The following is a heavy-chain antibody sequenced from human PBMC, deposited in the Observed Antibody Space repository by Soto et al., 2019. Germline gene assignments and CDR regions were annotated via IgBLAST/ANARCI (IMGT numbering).Heavy chain of an antibody. D-gene: IGHD1-20*01. CDR3: ARSMGLNWPYAFDI. CDR1: GYSVSSYW. V-gene: IGHV5-51*01. J-gene: IGHJ3*02. CDR2: IYPGDSDT. Sequence: GESVKISCKGSGYSVSSYWMGWVRQMPGKGLEWMGIIYPGDSDTRYNPSFQGQVTISADKSISTAYLQWSSLKASDTAMYYCARSMGLNWPYAFDIWGQGTMVTVSS.